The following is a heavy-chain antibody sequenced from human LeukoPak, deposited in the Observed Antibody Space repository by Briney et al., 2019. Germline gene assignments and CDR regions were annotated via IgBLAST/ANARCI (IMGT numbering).Heavy chain of an antibody. V-gene: IGHV5-51*01. D-gene: IGHD3-16*01. Sequence: NAGESLKISCKGSGYSFTSYWIGWVRQMPGKGLEWMGIIYPGDSDTRYSPSFQGQVTISADKSTSTAYLQWSSLKASDTAMYYCARHWAQDGLYYFDYWGQGTLVTVSS. CDR1: GYSFTSYW. CDR3: ARHWAQDGLYYFDY. J-gene: IGHJ4*02. CDR2: IYPGDSDT.